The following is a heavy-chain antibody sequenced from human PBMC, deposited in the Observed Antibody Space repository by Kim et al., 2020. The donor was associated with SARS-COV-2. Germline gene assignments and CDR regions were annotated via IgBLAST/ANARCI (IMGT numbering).Heavy chain of an antibody. CDR1: GFTFSGYG. CDR3: ARGDDNSGFYGIDF. V-gene: IGHV3-33*01. J-gene: IGHJ4*02. D-gene: IGHD3-22*01. Sequence: GGSLRLSCAASGFTFSGYGIHWVRQAPGKGLEWVALIWYDGSNKYYGDSVKGRFTISRDFSKNTSYLSMNSLRAEDTAVYYCARGDDNSGFYGIDFWGQGTLVTVSS. CDR2: IWYDGSNK.